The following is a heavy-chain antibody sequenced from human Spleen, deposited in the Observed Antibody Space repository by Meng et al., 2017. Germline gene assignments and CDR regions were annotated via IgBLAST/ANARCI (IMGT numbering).Heavy chain of an antibody. D-gene: IGHD4-11*01. CDR1: GGSFSDYY. CDR3: ARGPTTMAHDFDY. V-gene: IGHV4-34*01. Sequence: QVQLPAWVAGLLKPSVTLSLSCVVSGGSFSDYYWSWIRQPPGKGLEWIGEINHSGSTNYNPSLESRATISVDTSQNNLSLKLSSVTAADSAVYYCARGPTTMAHDFDYWGQGTLVTVSS. CDR2: INHSGST. J-gene: IGHJ4*02.